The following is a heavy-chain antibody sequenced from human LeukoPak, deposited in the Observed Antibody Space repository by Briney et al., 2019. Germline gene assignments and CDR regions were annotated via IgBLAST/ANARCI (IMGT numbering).Heavy chain of an antibody. D-gene: IGHD6-19*01. CDR3: ARERMAGTNWFDP. V-gene: IGHV5-51*01. CDR2: IYPGDSDT. CDR1: GYTFSRHW. J-gene: IGHJ5*02. Sequence: GESLKISCKGSGYTFSRHWIAWVRQMPGKGLEWMGVIYPGDSDTRYSPSFQGQVTISADKSISTAYLQWSSLKASDTAMYYCARERMAGTNWFDPWGQGTLVTVSS.